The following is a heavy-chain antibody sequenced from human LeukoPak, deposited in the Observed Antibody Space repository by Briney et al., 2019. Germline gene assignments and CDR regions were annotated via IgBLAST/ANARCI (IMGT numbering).Heavy chain of an antibody. CDR3: ASLLATTASIDY. J-gene: IGHJ4*02. V-gene: IGHV3-21*01. CDR1: GFTFSSYS. CDR2: ISSSSSYI. Sequence: GGSLRLSCAASGFTFSSYSMNWVRQAPGKGLEWVSSISSSSSYICYADSVKGRFTISRDNAKNSLYLQMNSLRAEDTAVYYCASLLATTASIDYWGQGTLVTVSS. D-gene: IGHD5-24*01.